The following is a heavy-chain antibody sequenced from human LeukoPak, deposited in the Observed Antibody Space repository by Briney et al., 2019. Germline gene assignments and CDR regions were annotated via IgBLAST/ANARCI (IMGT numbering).Heavy chain of an antibody. CDR2: INHSGSI. V-gene: IGHV4-34*01. CDR3: AKVSRVYDFWSGYYTGHFDY. D-gene: IGHD3-3*01. J-gene: IGHJ4*02. Sequence: SETLSLTCAVYGGSFNGYYWSWIRQPPGKGLEWIGEINHSGSINYNPSLKSRVTISVDTSKNQFSLKLSSVTAADTAVYYCAKVSRVYDFWSGYYTGHFDYWGRGTLVTVSS. CDR1: GGSFNGYY.